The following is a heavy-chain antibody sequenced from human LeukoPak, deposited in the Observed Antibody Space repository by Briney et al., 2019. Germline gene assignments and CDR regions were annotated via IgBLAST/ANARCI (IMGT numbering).Heavy chain of an antibody. CDR1: GGSFSGYY. CDR3: ARGHLRTGTREFDS. D-gene: IGHD1-7*01. V-gene: IGHV4-34*01. J-gene: IGHJ4*02. CDR2: IGHSGDT. Sequence: PSETLSLTCAVYGGSFSGYYWSWIRQPPGKGLEWIGEIGHSGDTKYNASLKSRVSLSVDTSKNQISLKMNFVTAADTALYYCARGHLRTGTREFDSWGQGTLAIVSS.